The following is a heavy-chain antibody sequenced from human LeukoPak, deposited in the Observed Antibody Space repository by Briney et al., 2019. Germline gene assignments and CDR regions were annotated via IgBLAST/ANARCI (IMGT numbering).Heavy chain of an antibody. CDR2: IWFDGSNK. CDR1: GFTFNNYG. V-gene: IGHV3-33*01. CDR3: ARAVYYFDGSGPTWFDP. J-gene: IGHJ5*02. D-gene: IGHD3-22*01. Sequence: PGGSLRLSCAASGFTFNNYGMHWVRQAPGKGLEWVALIWFDGSNKYYADSVKGRFTISRDNSKNTLDLQMSGLRAEDTAVYYCARAVYYFDGSGPTWFDPWGQGTLVTVSS.